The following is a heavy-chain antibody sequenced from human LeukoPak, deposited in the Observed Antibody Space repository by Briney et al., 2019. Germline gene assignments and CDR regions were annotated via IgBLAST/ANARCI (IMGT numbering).Heavy chain of an antibody. CDR2: INHSGST. CDR3: ARAVVDGACYALDY. J-gene: IGHJ4*02. Sequence: SETLSLTCAVYGGSFSGYYWSWIRQPPGKGLEWIGEINHSGSTNYNPSLKSRVTISVDTSKNQFSLKLSSVTAADTAVYYCARAVVDGACYALDYWGQGTLVTVSS. D-gene: IGHD2-21*02. CDR1: GGSFSGYY. V-gene: IGHV4-34*01.